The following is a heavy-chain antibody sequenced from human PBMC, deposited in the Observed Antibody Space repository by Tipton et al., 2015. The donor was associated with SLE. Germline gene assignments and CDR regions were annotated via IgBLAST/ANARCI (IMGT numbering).Heavy chain of an antibody. J-gene: IGHJ6*02. CDR2: MYHSGTT. V-gene: IGHV4-38-2*02. Sequence: TLSLTCSVSGYSISSGSYWGWIRQPPGKGLEWIGNMYHSGTTSYNPSLKSRVTMSVDTSRNQFSLKLSSVTAADTAVYYCAREGDSSANFYYYGVNVWGQGTTVTVSS. D-gene: IGHD2-21*01. CDR3: AREGDSSANFYYYGVNV. CDR1: GYSISSGSY.